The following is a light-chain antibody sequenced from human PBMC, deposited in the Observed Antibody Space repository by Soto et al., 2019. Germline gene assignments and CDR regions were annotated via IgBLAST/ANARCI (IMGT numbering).Light chain of an antibody. CDR1: SSDVGGYNF. CDR3: KSYTSSNTLV. J-gene: IGLJ2*01. Sequence: QSALTQPASVSGSPGQSTTISCTGTSSDVGGYNFVSWYQQHPGKAPKLLIYDVTNRPSGVSNRFSGSKSGNTASLTISGLQAEDEADYYCKSYTSSNTLVFGGGTKVTVL. V-gene: IGLV2-14*01. CDR2: DVT.